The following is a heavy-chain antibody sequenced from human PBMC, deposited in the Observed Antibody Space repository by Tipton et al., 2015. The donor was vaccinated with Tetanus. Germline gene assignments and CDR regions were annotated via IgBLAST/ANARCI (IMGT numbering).Heavy chain of an antibody. CDR1: GFIFRSYG. CDR2: SWNDGTDK. V-gene: IGHV3-33*01. D-gene: IGHD2-15*01. J-gene: IGHJ4*02. CDR3: AREADCSGGSCFSVVFDN. Sequence: SLRLSCATSGFIFRSYGIHWVRQAPGKGLEWVAGSWNDGTDKYYADSVNVRFTISRDNSKNALYLQMNSLRVEDTAVYYCAREADCSGGSCFSVVFDNWGQGSQVSVSS.